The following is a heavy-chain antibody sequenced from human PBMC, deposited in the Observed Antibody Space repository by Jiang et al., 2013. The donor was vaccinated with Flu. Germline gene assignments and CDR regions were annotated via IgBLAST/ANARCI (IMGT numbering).Heavy chain of an antibody. J-gene: IGHJ3*02. CDR3: ARPYYDFWSGYLHDAFDI. V-gene: IGHV4-30-4*01. CDR1: GGSISSGDYY. D-gene: IGHD3-3*01. Sequence: GPGLVKPSQTLSLTCTVSGGSISSGDYYWSWIRQPPGKGLEWIGYIYYSGSTYYNPSLKSRVTISVDTSKNQFSLKLSSVTAADTAVYYCARPYYDFWSGYLHDAFDIWGQGTMVTVSS. CDR2: IYYSGST.